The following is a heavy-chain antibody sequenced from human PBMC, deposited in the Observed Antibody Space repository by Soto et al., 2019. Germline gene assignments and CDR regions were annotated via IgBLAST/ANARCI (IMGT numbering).Heavy chain of an antibody. Sequence: GGSLRLSCAASGFTFSSYAMSWVRQAPGKGLEWVSAISGSGGSTYYADSVKGRFTISRDNSKNTLYLQMNSLRAEDTAVYYCEGYIWGSYRSVDAFDIWGQGTMVTVSS. CDR1: GFTFSSYA. CDR2: ISGSGGST. V-gene: IGHV3-23*01. J-gene: IGHJ3*02. D-gene: IGHD3-16*02. CDR3: EGYIWGSYRSVDAFDI.